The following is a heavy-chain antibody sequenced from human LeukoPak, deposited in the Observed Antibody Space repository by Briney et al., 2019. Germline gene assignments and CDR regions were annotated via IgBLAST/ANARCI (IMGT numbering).Heavy chain of an antibody. CDR1: GYTFTSYA. J-gene: IGHJ4*02. Sequence: ASVRVSCKASGYTFTSYAMNWVRQAPGQGLEWMGWINTNTGDPTYAQGFTGRFVFSLDTSVSTAYLQISSLKAEDTAVYYCARDPGEMATAQYNYWGQGTLVTVSS. D-gene: IGHD5-24*01. CDR2: INTNTGDP. V-gene: IGHV7-4-1*02. CDR3: ARDPGEMATAQYNY.